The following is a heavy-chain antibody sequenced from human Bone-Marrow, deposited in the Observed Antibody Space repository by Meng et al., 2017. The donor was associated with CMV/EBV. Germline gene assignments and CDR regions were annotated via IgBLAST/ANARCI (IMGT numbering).Heavy chain of an antibody. CDR1: GDSVSSNSDA. D-gene: IGHD1-26*01. Sequence: SQTLALTCAIPGDSVSSNSDAWNWVRQSPSTGLEWLGRTYYRSKWYNDYAVSVKSRITINPDTSKNQFTLQLNSVTPEYTAVYYWARKVGAAFDIWGQGTMVTVSS. CDR2: TYYRSKWYN. V-gene: IGHV6-1*01. J-gene: IGHJ3*02. CDR3: ARKVGAAFDI.